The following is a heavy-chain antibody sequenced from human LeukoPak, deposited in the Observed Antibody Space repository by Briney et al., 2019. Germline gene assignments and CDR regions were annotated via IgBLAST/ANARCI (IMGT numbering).Heavy chain of an antibody. J-gene: IGHJ4*02. CDR3: AKGGNSGYPLDY. V-gene: IGHV3-30*02. CDR1: GFTFSDYG. Sequence: PGGSLRLSCAASGFTFSDYGMHWVRQAPGKGLEWVAFIRYDGINKYYADSVQGRFSISRDNSKNTLYLDMNSLRAEDTAVYYCAKGGNSGYPLDYWGQGTLVTVSS. D-gene: IGHD5-12*01. CDR2: IRYDGINK.